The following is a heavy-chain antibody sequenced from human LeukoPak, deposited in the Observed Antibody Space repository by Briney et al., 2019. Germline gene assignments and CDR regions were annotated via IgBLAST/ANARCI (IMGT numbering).Heavy chain of an antibody. CDR3: ARSDSGQIDY. D-gene: IGHD5-12*01. Sequence: GGSLRLSCATSGFTLSSHWMHWVRQAPGKGLVWVSRINSDGSSTTYADSVKGRFTISRDNANNTLYLQMNSLRAEDTALYYCARSDSGQIDYWGQGTVVSISS. J-gene: IGHJ4*02. V-gene: IGHV3-74*01. CDR2: INSDGSST. CDR1: GFTLSSHW.